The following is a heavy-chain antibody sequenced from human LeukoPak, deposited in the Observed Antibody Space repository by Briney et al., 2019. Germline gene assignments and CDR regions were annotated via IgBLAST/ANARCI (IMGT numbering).Heavy chain of an antibody. Sequence: SETLSLTCAVYGGSFSGYYWSWIRQPPGKGLEWIGEINHSGSTNYNPSLKSRVTISVDTSKNQFSLKLSSVTAADTAVYYCARGNPRGYSYGYFDYWGQGTLVTVSS. D-gene: IGHD5-18*01. J-gene: IGHJ4*02. CDR3: ARGNPRGYSYGYFDY. CDR1: GGSFSGYY. V-gene: IGHV4-34*01. CDR2: INHSGST.